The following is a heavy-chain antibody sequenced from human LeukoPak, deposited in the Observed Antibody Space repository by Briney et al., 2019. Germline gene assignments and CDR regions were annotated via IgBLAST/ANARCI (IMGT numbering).Heavy chain of an antibody. CDR3: ARDSIAAAGTPFFDY. V-gene: IGHV3-21*01. CDR2: ISSSSSYI. J-gene: IGHJ4*02. Sequence: PGGSLRLSCAASGFTFSSYSMNWVRQAPGKGLEWVSSISSSSSYIYYADSVKGRFTISRDNAKNSLYLRMNSLRAEDTAVYYCARDSIAAAGTPFFDYWGQGTLVTVSS. D-gene: IGHD6-13*01. CDR1: GFTFSSYS.